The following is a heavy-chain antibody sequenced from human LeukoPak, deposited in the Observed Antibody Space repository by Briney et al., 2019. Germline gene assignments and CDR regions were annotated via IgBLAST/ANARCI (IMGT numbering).Heavy chain of an antibody. CDR1: GGSISSYY. J-gene: IGHJ4*02. V-gene: IGHV4-59*08. D-gene: IGHD2-21*02. Sequence: SSETLSLTCTVSGGSISSYYWSWIRQPPGKGLEWIGYIYYSGSTNYNPSLKSRVTISVDTSKNQFSLKLSSVTAADTAVYYCAGTLDCGGDCYPHSFDYWGQGTLVTVSS. CDR2: IYYSGST. CDR3: AGTLDCGGDCYPHSFDY.